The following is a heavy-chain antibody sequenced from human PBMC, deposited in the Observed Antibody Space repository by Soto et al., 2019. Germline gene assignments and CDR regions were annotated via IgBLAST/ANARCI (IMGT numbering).Heavy chain of an antibody. D-gene: IGHD6-13*01. CDR3: AKDLRAAAAIDY. CDR1: GFTFSSYG. Sequence: GGSLRLSCAASGFTFSSYGMHWVRQAPGKGLEWVAVISYDGSNKYYADSVKGRFTISRDNSKNTLYLQMNSLRAEDTAVYYCAKDLRAAAAIDYWGQGTLVTVSS. CDR2: ISYDGSNK. J-gene: IGHJ4*02. V-gene: IGHV3-30*18.